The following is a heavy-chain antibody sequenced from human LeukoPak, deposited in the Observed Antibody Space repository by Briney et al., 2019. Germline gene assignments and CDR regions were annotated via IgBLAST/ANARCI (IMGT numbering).Heavy chain of an antibody. Sequence: PSETLSLTCTVSGGSISSSSYYWGWIRQPAGKGLEWIGRIYTSGSTNYNPSLKSRVTMSVDTSKNQFSLKLSSVTAADTAVYYCAREPGTCSGGSCYVNYYYYMDVWGKGTTVTVSS. V-gene: IGHV4-61*02. CDR3: AREPGTCSGGSCYVNYYYYMDV. J-gene: IGHJ6*03. D-gene: IGHD2-15*01. CDR2: IYTSGST. CDR1: GGSISSSSYY.